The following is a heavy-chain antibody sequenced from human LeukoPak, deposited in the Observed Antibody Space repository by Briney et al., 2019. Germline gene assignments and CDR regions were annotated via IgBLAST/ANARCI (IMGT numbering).Heavy chain of an antibody. CDR1: GGSISSYY. V-gene: IGHV4-4*09. Sequence: SETLSLTCTVSGGSISSYYWSWIRQPPGKGLEWIGYIYTSGSTNYNPSLKSRVTISVDTSKNQFSLKLSSVTAADTAVYYCARLRRDCSGGSCYPPYYYYYMDVWGKGTTVTVSS. D-gene: IGHD2-15*01. CDR3: ARLRRDCSGGSCYPPYYYYYMDV. J-gene: IGHJ6*03. CDR2: IYTSGST.